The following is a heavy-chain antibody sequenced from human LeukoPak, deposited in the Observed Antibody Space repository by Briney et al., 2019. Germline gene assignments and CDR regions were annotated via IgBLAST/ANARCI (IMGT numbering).Heavy chain of an antibody. CDR1: GGSISSYY. V-gene: IGHV4-4*07. Sequence: SETLSLTCTVSGGSISSYYWSWIRQPAGKGLEWIGRIYTSGSTNYNPSLKSRVTMSVDTSKNQFSLKLSSVTAADTAVYYCARDIDYGDYGEAWFDPWGQGTLVTVSS. D-gene: IGHD4-17*01. CDR2: IYTSGST. J-gene: IGHJ5*02. CDR3: ARDIDYGDYGEAWFDP.